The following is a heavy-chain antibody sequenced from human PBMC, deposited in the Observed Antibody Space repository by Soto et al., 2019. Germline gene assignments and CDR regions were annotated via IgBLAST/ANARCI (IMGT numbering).Heavy chain of an antibody. CDR3: ARVNLLASHI. CDR2: ITTSSTYI. CDR1: GFTFSSYS. D-gene: IGHD2-21*01. J-gene: IGHJ3*02. V-gene: IGHV3-21*01. Sequence: EVQLVESGGGLVKPGGSLRLSCAASGFTFSSYSMNWVRQAPGKGLEWVSTITTSSTYIYYAHSVKGRFTISRDNAKNSLYLQMTSLRVKETAVHYCARVNLLASHIWCQGTMVTVSS.